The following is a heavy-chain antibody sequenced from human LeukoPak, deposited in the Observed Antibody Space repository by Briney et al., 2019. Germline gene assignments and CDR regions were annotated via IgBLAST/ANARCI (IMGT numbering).Heavy chain of an antibody. Sequence: ASVKVSCKASGYTFTPYYLHWVRQAPGHGLEWMGWINPNNGGTNYAQKFRGRVTMTGDTSISTADMELTRLRSDDTAVYYCARDSGSSSSFDYWGQGTLVTVSS. D-gene: IGHD6-13*01. CDR3: ARDSGSSSSFDY. CDR1: GYTFTPYY. CDR2: INPNNGGT. J-gene: IGHJ4*02. V-gene: IGHV1-2*02.